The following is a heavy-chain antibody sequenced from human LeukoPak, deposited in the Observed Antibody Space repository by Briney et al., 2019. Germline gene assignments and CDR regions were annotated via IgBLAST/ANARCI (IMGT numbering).Heavy chain of an antibody. J-gene: IGHJ4*02. D-gene: IGHD2-2*01. Sequence: SGPALVKPTQTLTLTCSFSGFSLRTSGMCVSWTRQSPGKALEWLARIDWDDDRYYSTSLKTRLTISKDTSKNQVVLTMTNMDPVDTATYYCARLTYCSSTSCYYFDYWGQGTLVTVSS. CDR2: IDWDDDR. V-gene: IGHV2-70*11. CDR1: GFSLRTSGMC. CDR3: ARLTYCSSTSCYYFDY.